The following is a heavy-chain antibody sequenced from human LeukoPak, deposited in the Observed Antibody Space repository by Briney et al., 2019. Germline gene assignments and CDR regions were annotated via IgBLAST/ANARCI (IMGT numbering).Heavy chain of an antibody. CDR1: GFTFSTYE. Sequence: GGSLRLSCAGSGFTFSTYETNWLRQAPGKGLEWVSYIGSRPTTTYYAESVRGRFTISRDNTKNSVYLQMTSLRADDAAVYFCATSGAYEISWAFNIWGQGTMVAVSS. J-gene: IGHJ3*02. CDR2: IGSRPTTT. D-gene: IGHD3-9*01. V-gene: IGHV3-48*03. CDR3: ATSGAYEISWAFNI.